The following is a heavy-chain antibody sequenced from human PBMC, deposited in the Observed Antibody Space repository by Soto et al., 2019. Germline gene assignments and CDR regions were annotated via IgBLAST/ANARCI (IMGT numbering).Heavy chain of an antibody. Sequence: ASVKVSCKASGYTFTSYDINWVRQATGQGLEWMGWMNPNSGNTGYAQKFQGRVTMTRNTSISTAYTELSSLRSEDTAVYYCARTGKYYDFWSGYYRYYYYMDVWGKGTTVTVSS. CDR1: GYTFTSYD. D-gene: IGHD3-3*01. V-gene: IGHV1-8*01. CDR3: ARTGKYYDFWSGYYRYYYYMDV. J-gene: IGHJ6*03. CDR2: MNPNSGNT.